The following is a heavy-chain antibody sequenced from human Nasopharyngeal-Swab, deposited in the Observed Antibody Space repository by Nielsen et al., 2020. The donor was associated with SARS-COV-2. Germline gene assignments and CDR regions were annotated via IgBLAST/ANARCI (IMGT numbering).Heavy chain of an antibody. Sequence: VRQAPGKGLEWVANIKQDGSEKYYVDSVKGRFTISRDNAKNSLYLQMNSLRAEDTAVYYCARDPPRVPGFDYRGQGTLVTVSS. V-gene: IGHV3-7*01. CDR3: ARDPPRVPGFDY. J-gene: IGHJ4*02. CDR2: IKQDGSEK. D-gene: IGHD2-2*01.